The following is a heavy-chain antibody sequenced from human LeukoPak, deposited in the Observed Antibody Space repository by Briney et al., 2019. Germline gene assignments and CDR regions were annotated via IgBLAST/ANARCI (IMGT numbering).Heavy chain of an antibody. J-gene: IGHJ4*02. V-gene: IGHV3-15*01. Sequence: GGSLRLSCAASGFTLSNGWMTWVRRAPGKGLEWVGRIKRKTDGGATDYAAPVKGNFTISRDDSKKTLYVQLNSLKTEDTAVYSCPTGGVLQWELLRVDYCGQGTLVSVSS. D-gene: IGHD1-26*01. CDR1: GFTLSNGW. CDR2: IKRKTDGGAT. CDR3: PTGGVLQWELLRVDY.